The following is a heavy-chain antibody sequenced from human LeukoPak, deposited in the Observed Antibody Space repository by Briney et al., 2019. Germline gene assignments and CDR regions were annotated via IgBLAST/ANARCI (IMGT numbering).Heavy chain of an antibody. J-gene: IGHJ4*02. V-gene: IGHV3-30*03. CDR2: ISYDGSNK. Sequence: GGSLRLSCAASGFTFSSYGMHWVRQAPGKGLEWVAVISYDGSNKYYADSVKGRFTISRDNSKNTLYLQTNSLRAEDTAVYYCARGEGSGWYFDYWGQGTLVTVSS. CDR3: ARGEGSGWYFDY. D-gene: IGHD6-19*01. CDR1: GFTFSSYG.